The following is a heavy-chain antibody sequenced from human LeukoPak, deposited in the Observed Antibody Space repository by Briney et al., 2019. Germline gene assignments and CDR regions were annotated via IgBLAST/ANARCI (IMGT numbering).Heavy chain of an antibody. J-gene: IGHJ4*02. D-gene: IGHD2/OR15-2a*01. CDR1: GFSFMNAW. Sequence: GGSLRLSCAASGFSFMNAWMIWVRQAPGKGLEWFGRIKSNADGGTPDYAAPARGRFTISRDDSKNTLYLQMNSLKTEDTAVYYCTTFYHEYSPYWGRGTLVTVSS. V-gene: IGHV3-15*01. CDR2: IKSNADGGTP. CDR3: TTFYHEYSPY.